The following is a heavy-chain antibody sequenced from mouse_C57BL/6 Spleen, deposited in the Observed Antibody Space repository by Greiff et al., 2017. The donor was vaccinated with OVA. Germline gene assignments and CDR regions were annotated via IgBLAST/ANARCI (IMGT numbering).Heavy chain of an antibody. CDR2: INPYNGGT. CDR3: ASIGNPFFDY. J-gene: IGHJ2*01. V-gene: IGHV1-19*01. D-gene: IGHD2-1*01. Sequence: EVQLQQSGPVLVKPGASVKMSCKASGYTFTDYYMNWVKQSHGKSLEWIGVINPYNGGTSYNQKFKGKATLTVDKSSSTAYMELNSLTSEDSAVYYCASIGNPFFDYWGQGTTLTVSS. CDR1: GYTFTDYY.